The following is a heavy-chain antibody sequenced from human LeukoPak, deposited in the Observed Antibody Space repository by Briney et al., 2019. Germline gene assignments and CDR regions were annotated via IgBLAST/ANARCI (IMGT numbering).Heavy chain of an antibody. CDR1: GGSISSYY. J-gene: IGHJ3*02. CDR3: ARIGSPGAFDI. Sequence: PSETLSLTCTVSGGSISSYYWSWIRQPPGKGLEWIGYIYYSGSTNYNPSLKSRVTISVDTSKNQFSLKLSSVTAADTAVYYCARIGSPGAFDIWGQGTMVTVSS. V-gene: IGHV4-59*01. CDR2: IYYSGST.